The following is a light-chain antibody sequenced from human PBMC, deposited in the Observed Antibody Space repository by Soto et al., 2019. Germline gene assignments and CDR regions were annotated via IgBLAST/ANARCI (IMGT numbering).Light chain of an antibody. CDR3: CSFAGTSYV. J-gene: IGLJ1*01. Sequence: QSALTQPASVSGSPGQSITISCTGTSSNVGSYKLVSWYQQHPGKAPKLMIFEVNKRPSGVSNRFSGSKSGNTASLTISGLKVEDEADYYCCSFAGTSYVFGTGTKVTVL. CDR2: EVN. CDR1: SSNVGSYKL. V-gene: IGLV2-23*02.